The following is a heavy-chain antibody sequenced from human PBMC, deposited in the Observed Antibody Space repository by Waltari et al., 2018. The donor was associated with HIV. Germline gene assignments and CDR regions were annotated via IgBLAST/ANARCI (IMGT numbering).Heavy chain of an antibody. D-gene: IGHD3-3*01. CDR1: GGSISSGSYY. CDR3: ARAYYDFWSGTGSSGNWFDP. CDR2: IYTSGST. V-gene: IGHV4-61*02. J-gene: IGHJ5*02. Sequence: VQLQESGPGLVKPSQTLSLTCTVSGGSISSGSYYWSWIRQPAGKGLELIGRIYTSGSTNYNPSLGSRVTISVDTSRNQFSLKLRSVTAADTAVYYCARAYYDFWSGTGSSGNWFDPWGQGTLVTVSS.